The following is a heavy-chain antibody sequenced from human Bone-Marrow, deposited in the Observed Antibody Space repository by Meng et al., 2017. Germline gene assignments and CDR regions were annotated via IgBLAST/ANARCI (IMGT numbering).Heavy chain of an antibody. V-gene: IGHV4-34*01. CDR2: IYYSGST. CDR1: GGSFSGYY. J-gene: IGHJ4*02. CDR3: ARETISGIVVVPAAITS. D-gene: IGHD2-2*01. Sequence: QVHLQQWGAGLLKASETLSLTCAGYGGSFSGYYWSWIRQPPGKGLEWIGYIYYSGSTYYNPSLKSRVTISVDTSKNQFSLKLSSVTAADTAVYYCARETISGIVVVPAAITSWGQGTLVTVSS.